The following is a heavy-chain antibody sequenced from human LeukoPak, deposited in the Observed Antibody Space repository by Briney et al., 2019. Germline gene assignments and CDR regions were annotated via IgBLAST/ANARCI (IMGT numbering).Heavy chain of an antibody. CDR2: IDYCGKT. V-gene: IGHV4-39*01. CDR1: GGSIGSSRFY. Sequence: SETLSLTCTVSGGSIGSSRFYWVWLRQPPGKGLVWTGSIDYCGKTFYNPSLKSRVTISVDTSKNHFSLKLSSVTAADTAVYYCARHCSDGSCYEYWGQGTLVTVSS. CDR3: ARHCSDGSCYEY. J-gene: IGHJ4*02. D-gene: IGHD2-15*01.